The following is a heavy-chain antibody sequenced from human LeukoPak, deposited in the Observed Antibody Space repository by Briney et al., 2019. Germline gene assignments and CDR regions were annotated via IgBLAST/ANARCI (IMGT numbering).Heavy chain of an antibody. Sequence: ASVKVSCKASGYTFTSYGISWVRQAPGQGLEWMGWISAYNGNTNYAQKLQGRVTMTIDTSTSTAYMELRSLRSDDTAVYYCAKTYYYDSSGYLWNYFDYWGQGTLVTVSS. J-gene: IGHJ4*02. V-gene: IGHV1-18*01. CDR2: ISAYNGNT. CDR3: AKTYYYDSSGYLWNYFDY. D-gene: IGHD3-22*01. CDR1: GYTFTSYG.